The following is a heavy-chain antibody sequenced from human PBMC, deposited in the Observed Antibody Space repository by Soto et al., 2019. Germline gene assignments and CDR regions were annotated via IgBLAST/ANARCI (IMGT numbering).Heavy chain of an antibody. V-gene: IGHV1-46*03. Sequence: QVQLVQSGAEVKKTGASVKVSCKASGYTFTSYYMHWVRQAPGQGLEWMGIINPSSGSASYAQKFQGRVTMTRDTSKSTVYMELSRLRSDGTAVYYCARALGGAYYYYSMDVWGKGITVTVSS. D-gene: IGHD3-16*01. CDR1: GYTFTSYY. CDR2: INPSSGSA. CDR3: ARALGGAYYYYSMDV. J-gene: IGHJ6*03.